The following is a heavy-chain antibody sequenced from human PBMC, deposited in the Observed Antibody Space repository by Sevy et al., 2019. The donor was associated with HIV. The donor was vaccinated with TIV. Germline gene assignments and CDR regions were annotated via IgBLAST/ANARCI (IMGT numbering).Heavy chain of an antibody. V-gene: IGHV1-69*13. CDR3: ASLSSSWGPGGFDP. J-gene: IGHJ5*02. CDR1: GGTFSSYA. D-gene: IGHD6-13*01. CDR2: IIPIFGTA. Sequence: ASVKVSCKASGGTFSSYAISWVRQAPGQGLEWMGGIIPIFGTANYAQKFQGRVTITADESMSTAYMELSSLRSEDTAVYYCASLSSSWGPGGFDPWGQGTLVTVSS.